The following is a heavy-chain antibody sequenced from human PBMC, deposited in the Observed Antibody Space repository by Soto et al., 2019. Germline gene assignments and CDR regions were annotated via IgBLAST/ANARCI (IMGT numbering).Heavy chain of an antibody. J-gene: IGHJ4*02. V-gene: IGHV5-51*01. D-gene: IGHD3-10*01. CDR3: ARERAYCYGSGNYPGY. CDR1: GYSFATYW. CDR2: IYPGDSDT. Sequence: PGESLKISCKGSGYSFATYWIGWVRQMPGKGLEWMGIIYPGDSDTRYSPSFQGQVTISADKSIRTAYLQWSSLKASDTAIYYCARERAYCYGSGNYPGYWGQGTLVTVSS.